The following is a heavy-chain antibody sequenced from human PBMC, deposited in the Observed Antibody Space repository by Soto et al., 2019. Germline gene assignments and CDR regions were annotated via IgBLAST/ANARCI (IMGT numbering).Heavy chain of an antibody. V-gene: IGHV1-69*01. D-gene: IGHD1-26*01. J-gene: IGHJ4*02. CDR2: IIPIFGTA. Sequence: QVQLVQSGAEVKKPGSPGKVSCKASGGTFSSDSINWVRQAPGQGLEWMGEIIPIFGTANYAQKFQGRVTITADESTSTAYMELSSLRSEDTAVYYCARDGGRHSGGIDYWGQGTLVTVSS. CDR3: ARDGGRHSGGIDY. CDR1: GGTFSSDS.